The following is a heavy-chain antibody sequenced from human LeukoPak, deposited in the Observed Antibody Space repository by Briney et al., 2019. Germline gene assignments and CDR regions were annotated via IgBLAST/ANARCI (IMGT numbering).Heavy chain of an antibody. J-gene: IGHJ4*02. V-gene: IGHV4-34*01. CDR3: AKYHDYGDYVPRRYFDY. D-gene: IGHD4-17*01. Sequence: PSETLSLTCAVYGGSFSGYYWSWIRQPPGKGLEWIGEINHSGSTNYNPSLKSRVTISVDTSKNQFSLKLSSVTAADTAVYYCAKYHDYGDYVPRRYFDYWGQGTLVTVSS. CDR2: INHSGST. CDR1: GGSFSGYY.